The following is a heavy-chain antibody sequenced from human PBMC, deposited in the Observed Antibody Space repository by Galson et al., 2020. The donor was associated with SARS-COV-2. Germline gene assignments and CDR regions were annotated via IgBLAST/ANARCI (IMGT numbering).Heavy chain of an antibody. CDR3: AKVAQIFRITCGGGYWDY. CDR2: ISYEGSKK. V-gene: IGHV3-30*18. CDR1: GFTFNNYG. Sequence: GGSLRLSCTASGFTFNNYGMHWVRQAPGKGLGWVAFISYEGSKKYYEDSMKGRFTISRDTSKNTLYLKMNSLRAEDTAVYYCAKVAQIFRITCGGGYWDYWGPGTLVTVSS. D-gene: IGHD3-16*01. J-gene: IGHJ4*02.